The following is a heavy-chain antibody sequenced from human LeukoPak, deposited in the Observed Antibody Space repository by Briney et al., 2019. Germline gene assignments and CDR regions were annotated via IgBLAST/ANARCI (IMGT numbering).Heavy chain of an antibody. CDR2: IIPNLGTT. CDR1: GGTSNSHA. Sequence: SVKVSCKASGGTSNSHAISWVRQAPGQGLEWMGRIIPNLGTTNRAQNFQDRVTLTADKSTNTAYMELASLTSDDTAVYYCATTNDGGGYQWGDFFDFWGQGTLVTVSS. J-gene: IGHJ4*02. D-gene: IGHD3-22*01. CDR3: ATTNDGGGYQWGDFFDF. V-gene: IGHV1-69*04.